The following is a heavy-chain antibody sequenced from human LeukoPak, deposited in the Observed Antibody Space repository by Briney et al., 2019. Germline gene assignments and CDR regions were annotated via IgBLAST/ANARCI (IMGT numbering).Heavy chain of an antibody. CDR2: ISAYNGNT. D-gene: IGHD6-6*01. Sequence: ASVKVSCKASGYTFTRYGISWVRQAPGQGLEWMGWISAYNGNTNYAQKLQGRVTMTTDTSTSTAYMELRSLRSDDTAVYYCARGRGIAARRDYYYYMDVWGKGTTVTVSS. V-gene: IGHV1-18*01. J-gene: IGHJ6*03. CDR1: GYTFTRYG. CDR3: ARGRGIAARRDYYYYMDV.